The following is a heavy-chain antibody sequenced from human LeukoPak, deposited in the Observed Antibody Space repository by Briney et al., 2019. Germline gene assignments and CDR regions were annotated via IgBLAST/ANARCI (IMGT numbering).Heavy chain of an antibody. CDR1: GGSISGGTYY. V-gene: IGHV4-61*02. J-gene: IGHJ4*02. D-gene: IGHD3-10*01. CDR3: ARTGVRGGYFDY. CDR2: IYPTGST. Sequence: SQTLSLTCTVSGGSISGGTYYWSWVRQPAEKGLEWIGRIYPTGSTNYNPSLKSRVTISIDTSKNQFSLKLSSVTAADTAVYYCARTGVRGGYFDYWGQGTLVTVSS.